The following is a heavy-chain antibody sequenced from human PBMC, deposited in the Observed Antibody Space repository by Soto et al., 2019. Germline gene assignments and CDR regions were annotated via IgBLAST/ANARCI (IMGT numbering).Heavy chain of an antibody. CDR2: IYYSGST. CDR1: GGSISSYY. J-gene: IGHJ6*02. CDR3: ARDEKITIFGVVTYYYGMDV. V-gene: IGHV4-59*01. D-gene: IGHD3-3*01. Sequence: SETLSLTCTVSGGSISSYYWSWIRQPPGKGLEWIGYIYYSGSTNYNPSLKSRATMSVDTSKNQFSLKLSSVTAADTAVYYCARDEKITIFGVVTYYYGMDVWGQGTTVTAP.